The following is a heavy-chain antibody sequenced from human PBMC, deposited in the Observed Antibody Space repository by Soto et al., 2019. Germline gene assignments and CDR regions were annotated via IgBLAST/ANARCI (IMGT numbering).Heavy chain of an antibody. V-gene: IGHV1-69*13. CDR3: ARDCSGGSCPIH. D-gene: IGHD2-15*01. J-gene: IGHJ4*02. CDR1: GGTFSSYA. CDR2: IIPIFGTA. Sequence: GASVKVSCKASGGTFSSYAISWVRQAPGQGLEWMGGIIPIFGTANYAQKFQGRVTITADESTSTAYMELSSLRSEDTAVYYCARDCSGGSCPIHWGQGTLVTVSS.